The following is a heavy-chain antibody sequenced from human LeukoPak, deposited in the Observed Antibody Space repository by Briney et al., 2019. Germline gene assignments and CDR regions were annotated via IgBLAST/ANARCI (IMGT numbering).Heavy chain of an antibody. J-gene: IGHJ4*02. Sequence: GGSLGLSCAASGFTFSSYAMSWVRQAPGKGLEWVSAISGSGGSTYYADSVKGRFTISRDNSKNTLYLQMNSLRAEDTAVYYCAKDPATKSSITGTTDYWGQGTLVTVSS. D-gene: IGHD1-7*01. CDR1: GFTFSSYA. V-gene: IGHV3-23*01. CDR3: AKDPATKSSITGTTDY. CDR2: ISGSGGST.